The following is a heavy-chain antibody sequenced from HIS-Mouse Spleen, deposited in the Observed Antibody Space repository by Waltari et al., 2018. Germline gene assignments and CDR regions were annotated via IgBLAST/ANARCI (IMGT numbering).Heavy chain of an antibody. Sequence: EVQLVESGGGLVQPGGSRSLCCAASGFPVHSKYLVGVRQAPGKGLGWVSVIYSGGSTYYADSVKGRFTISRDNSKNTLYLQLNSLRAEDTAVYYCARSNWYFDYWGQGTLVTVSS. CDR2: IYSGGST. CDR3: ARSNWYFDY. J-gene: IGHJ4*02. D-gene: IGHD7-27*01. V-gene: IGHV3-66*01. CDR1: GFPVHSKY.